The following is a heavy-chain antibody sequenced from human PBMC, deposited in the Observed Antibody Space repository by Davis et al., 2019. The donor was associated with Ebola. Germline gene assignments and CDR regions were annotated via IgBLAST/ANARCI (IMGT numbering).Heavy chain of an antibody. J-gene: IGHJ4*02. CDR2: IAGNGLYS. CDR3: AKGAGGEHFDH. D-gene: IGHD1-26*01. CDR1: PFTFSTFA. Sequence: GGSLRLSFPASPFTFSTFAMHWVRQAPGKGLEWVSAIAGNGLYSYYADSVKGRFTVSRDNSKNTMYLQMNSLRAEDTALDQCAKGAGGEHFDHWGQGTLVTVSS. V-gene: IGHV3-23*01.